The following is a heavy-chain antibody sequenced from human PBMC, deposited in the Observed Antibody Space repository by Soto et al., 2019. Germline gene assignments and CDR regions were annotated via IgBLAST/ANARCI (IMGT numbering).Heavy chain of an antibody. CDR3: AREGRLERHVGMDV. Sequence: QVQLLQSGAEVQKPAASVKVSCKASGYTFTGYYMHWVRQATGQGLDWMGWINPYSVVTNYAQKSHRWVTRPREKSISTAYMELRRLRYDGTSVYYCAREGRLERHVGMDVWGQGTTVSVCS. V-gene: IGHV1-2*04. J-gene: IGHJ6*02. CDR2: INPYSVVT. D-gene: IGHD1-1*01. CDR1: GYTFTGYY.